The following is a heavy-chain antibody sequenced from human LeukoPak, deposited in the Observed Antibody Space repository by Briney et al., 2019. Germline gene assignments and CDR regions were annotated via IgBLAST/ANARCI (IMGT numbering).Heavy chain of an antibody. V-gene: IGHV4-34*01. Sequence: SETLSLTCAVYGGSFSGYYWSWIRQPPGKGLEWIGEINHSGSTNYNPSLKSRVTISVDTSKNQFSLKLSSVTAADTAVYYCARRVSHGWFDPWGQGTLVTVSS. D-gene: IGHD6-13*01. CDR1: GGSFSGYY. J-gene: IGHJ5*02. CDR2: INHSGST. CDR3: ARRVSHGWFDP.